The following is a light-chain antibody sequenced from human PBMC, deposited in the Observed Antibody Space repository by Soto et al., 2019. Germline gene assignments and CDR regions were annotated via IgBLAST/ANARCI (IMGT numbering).Light chain of an antibody. CDR1: SSDVGRYNI. V-gene: IGLV2-14*02. CDR3: SLYTSENAYV. J-gene: IGLJ1*01. CDR2: EGS. Sequence: QSALTQPASVSGSPGQSITISCTGTSSDVGRYNIVSWYQQHPGKAPKLMIYEGSKRPSGVSNRFSGSKSGNTASLTISGLQAADEADYYCSLYTSENAYVFGTGTQLTVL.